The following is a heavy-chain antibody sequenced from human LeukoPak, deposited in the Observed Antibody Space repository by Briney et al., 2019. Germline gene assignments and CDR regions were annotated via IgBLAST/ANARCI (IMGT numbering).Heavy chain of an antibody. D-gene: IGHD5-18*01. CDR3: ARTTYGYSLYFDY. CDR2: ISAYNGNT. V-gene: IGHV1-18*04. CDR1: GYTFTGYY. J-gene: IGHJ4*02. Sequence: GASVKVSCKASGYTFTGYYMHWVRQAPGQGLEWMGWISAYNGNTNYAQKLQGRVTMTTDTSTSTAYMELRSLRSDDTAVYYCARTTYGYSLYFDYWGQGTLVTVSS.